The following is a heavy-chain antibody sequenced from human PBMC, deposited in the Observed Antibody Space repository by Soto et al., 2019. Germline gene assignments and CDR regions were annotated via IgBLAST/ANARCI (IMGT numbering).Heavy chain of an antibody. CDR2: IVVGSGNT. Sequence: SVKVSCKASGFTFPSSAVQWVRQARGQRLEWIGWIVVGSGNTNSAQKFQERATFTRDMSTSTVYMELSSLKSEDAAVYYCAADDMTTFIWGQGTLVTVPS. CDR1: GFTFPSSA. J-gene: IGHJ4*02. CDR3: AADDMTTFI. D-gene: IGHD1-1*01. V-gene: IGHV1-58*01.